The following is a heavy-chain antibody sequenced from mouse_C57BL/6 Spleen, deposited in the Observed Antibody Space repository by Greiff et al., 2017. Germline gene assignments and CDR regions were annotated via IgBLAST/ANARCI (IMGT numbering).Heavy chain of an antibody. J-gene: IGHJ2*01. CDR3: ARYISKGYFDY. CDR1: GFTFTDYY. Sequence: EVHLVESGGGLVQPGGSLSLSCAASGFTFTDYYMSWVRQPPGKALEWLGFIRNKANGYTTEYSASVKGRFTISRDNSQSILYLQMNALRAEDSATYYCARYISKGYFDYWGQGTTLTVSS. CDR2: IRNKANGYTT. D-gene: IGHD1-3*01. V-gene: IGHV7-3*01.